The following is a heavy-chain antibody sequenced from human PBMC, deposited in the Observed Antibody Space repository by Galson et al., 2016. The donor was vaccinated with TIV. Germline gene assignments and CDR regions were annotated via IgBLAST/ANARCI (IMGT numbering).Heavy chain of an antibody. D-gene: IGHD1-7*01. J-gene: IGHJ4*02. CDR2: ISHGGNNK. Sequence: SLRLSCAASGFTFDSYTFHWVRQTPGKGLEWVAIISHGGNNKDFADSVQGRFTISRDSSKNTVFLQMNSLRLEDTAVYYCTRDGRGNWKYVEDFDYWGQGTLVTVSS. CDR1: GFTFDSYT. V-gene: IGHV3-30-3*01. CDR3: TRDGRGNWKYVEDFDY.